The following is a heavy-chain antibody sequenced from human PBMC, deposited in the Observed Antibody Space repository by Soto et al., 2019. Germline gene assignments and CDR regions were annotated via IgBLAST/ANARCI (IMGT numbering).Heavy chain of an antibody. Sequence: GGSLRLSCAASGFTFSSYGMHWVRQAPGKGLEWVAVIWYDGSNKYYADSVKGRFTISRDNSKNTLYLQMNSLRAEDTAVYYCATNIAVAGPFDYWGQGTLVTVSS. CDR3: ATNIAVAGPFDY. V-gene: IGHV3-33*01. J-gene: IGHJ4*02. D-gene: IGHD6-19*01. CDR1: GFTFSSYG. CDR2: IWYDGSNK.